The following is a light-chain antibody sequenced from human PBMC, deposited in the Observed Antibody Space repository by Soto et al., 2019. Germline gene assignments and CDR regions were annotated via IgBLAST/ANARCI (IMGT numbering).Light chain of an antibody. V-gene: IGKV3-11*01. J-gene: IGKJ5*01. CDR1: QSISSY. CDR3: QQRSNWPGT. CDR2: DAS. Sequence: ETVLTQSPATLSLSPGERATLSCRASQSISSYLAWYQQKPGQAPRLLIYDASNRATGIPARFSGSGSGTDFTLTISSVEPEDSAVYYCQQRSNWPGTFGQGTRLEI.